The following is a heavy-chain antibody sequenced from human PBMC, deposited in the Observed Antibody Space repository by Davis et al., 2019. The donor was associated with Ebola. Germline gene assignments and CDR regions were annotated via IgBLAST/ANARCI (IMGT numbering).Heavy chain of an antibody. CDR2: IYYGGTT. CDR1: GGSISSGDYY. D-gene: IGHD6-19*01. V-gene: IGHV4-61*08. CDR3: ARGSSGWYVY. Sequence: SETLSLTCTVSGGSISSGDYYWSWIRQPPGKGLEWIGYIYYGGTTNYNPSPKSRVTFSGDTSKNQFSLKLSSVTAADTAVYYCARGSSGWYVYWGQGTLVTVSS. J-gene: IGHJ4*02.